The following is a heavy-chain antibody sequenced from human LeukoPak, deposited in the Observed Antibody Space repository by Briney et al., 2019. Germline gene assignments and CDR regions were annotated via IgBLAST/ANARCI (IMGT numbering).Heavy chain of an antibody. CDR3: ATPSNVLWSY. CDR2: ISSSSSYI. J-gene: IGHJ4*02. Sequence: GGSLRLSCEASGFTFRSYAMNWVRQAPGKGLEWVSSISSSSSYIYYADSVKGRFTISRDNAKNSLYLQMNSLRAEDTAVYYCATPSNVLWSYSGQRTLVTVSS. CDR1: GFTFRSYA. V-gene: IGHV3-21*01. D-gene: IGHD3-16*01.